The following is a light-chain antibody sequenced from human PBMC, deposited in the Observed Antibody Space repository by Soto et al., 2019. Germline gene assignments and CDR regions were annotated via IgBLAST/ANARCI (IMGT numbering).Light chain of an antibody. Sequence: QSVLTQPPSVSGAPGQRVTISCTGSSSNIGAGYDVHWYQHLPGTAPKLLTYGNSNRPSGVPDRFSGSKSGTSASLAITGLQAEDEADYYCHSYDSSLSGSVFGGGTKLTVL. CDR3: HSYDSSLSGSV. CDR1: SSNIGAGYD. V-gene: IGLV1-40*01. CDR2: GNS. J-gene: IGLJ2*01.